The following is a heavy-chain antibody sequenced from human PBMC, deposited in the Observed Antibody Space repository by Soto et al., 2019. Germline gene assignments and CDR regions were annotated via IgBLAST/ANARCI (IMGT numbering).Heavy chain of an antibody. CDR1: GFTFSSYG. CDR2: ISYEGSNK. V-gene: IGHV3-30*18. D-gene: IGHD5-18*01. CDR3: ANDVRGDSYGYWSSYMDY. J-gene: IGHJ4*02. Sequence: QVQLVESGGGVVQPGRSLRLSCAASGFTFSSYGMHWVRQAPGTGMEWVAVISYEGSNKYYADSVKGRCTISRDNSKNTLYLQMNGLRAEDTAVYYCANDVRGDSYGYWSSYMDYGGQGTLVTFSS.